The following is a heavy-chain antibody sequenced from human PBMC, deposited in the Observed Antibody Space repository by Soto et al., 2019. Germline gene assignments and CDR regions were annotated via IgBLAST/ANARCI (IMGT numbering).Heavy chain of an antibody. J-gene: IGHJ4*02. CDR1: GFTFSNYK. D-gene: IGHD5-18*01. CDR2: VSSTSGYI. CDR3: ARANVDTSVVNEYYFDY. V-gene: IGHV3-21*01. Sequence: GGSLRLSCAVFGFTFSNYKVSWVRQAPGKGLEWVSSVSSTSGYIYYGDSVKGRFTISRDNAKNSLYLQMNSLRAEDTAVYYCARANVDTSVVNEYYFDYWGQGTLVTVS.